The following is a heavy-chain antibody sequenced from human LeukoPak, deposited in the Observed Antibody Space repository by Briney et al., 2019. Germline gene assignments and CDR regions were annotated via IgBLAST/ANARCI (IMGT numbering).Heavy chain of an antibody. CDR3: ARDYCSGASCLRIQTLDS. J-gene: IGHJ4*02. V-gene: IGHV3-11*04. D-gene: IGHD2-15*01. CDR1: GFTFSDYY. CDR2: VTGSGEIA. Sequence: GGSLRLSCAASGFTFSDYYMSWIRQAPGKGLEWVSYVTGSGEIASYADSERGRFTISRDNAKNQLYLQMNSLGVEDTALYYCARDYCSGASCLRIQTLDSWGQGTLVTVSS.